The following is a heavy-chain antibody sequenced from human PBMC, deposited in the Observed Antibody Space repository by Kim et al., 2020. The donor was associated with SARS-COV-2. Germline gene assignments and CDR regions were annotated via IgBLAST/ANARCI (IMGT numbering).Heavy chain of an antibody. CDR2: ISYDGSNK. V-gene: IGHV3-30-3*01. CDR1: GFTFSSYA. Sequence: GGSLRLSCAASGFTFSSYAMHWVRQAPGKGLEWVAVISYDGSNKYYADSVKGRFTISRDNSKNTLYLQMNSLRAEDTAVYYCARDRTSIAARPDYWGQGTLVTVSS. J-gene: IGHJ4*02. D-gene: IGHD6-6*01. CDR3: ARDRTSIAARPDY.